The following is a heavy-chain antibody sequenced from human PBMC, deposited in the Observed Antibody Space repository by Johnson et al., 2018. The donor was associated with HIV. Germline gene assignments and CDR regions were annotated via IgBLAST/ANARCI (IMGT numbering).Heavy chain of an antibody. J-gene: IGHJ3*02. CDR3: AKDSPGWLVGAIGEDAFDI. CDR2: IRYDGSKK. Sequence: HVQLVESGGGVVQPGGSLRLSCAASGFSFSSYGMHWVRQAPGKGLEWVAFIRYDGSKKYYADSVKGRFTISRDNSKNTLYLQMNSLRAEDTAVYYCAKDSPGWLVGAIGEDAFDIWGQGTMVTVSS. V-gene: IGHV3-30*02. D-gene: IGHD1-26*01. CDR1: GFSFSSYG.